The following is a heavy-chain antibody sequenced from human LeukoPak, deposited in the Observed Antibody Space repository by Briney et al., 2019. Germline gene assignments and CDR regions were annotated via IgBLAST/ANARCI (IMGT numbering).Heavy chain of an antibody. CDR2: IYYSGST. CDR3: AKDNVGYAWFDP. CDR1: GGSISSGGYY. J-gene: IGHJ5*02. D-gene: IGHD5-12*01. V-gene: IGHV4-31*03. Sequence: SETLSLTCTVSGGSISSGGYYWSWIRQHPGKGLEWIGYIYYSGSTYYNPSLKSRVTISVDTSKNQFSLKLSSVTAADTAVYYFAKDNVGYAWFDPWGQGTLVTVAS.